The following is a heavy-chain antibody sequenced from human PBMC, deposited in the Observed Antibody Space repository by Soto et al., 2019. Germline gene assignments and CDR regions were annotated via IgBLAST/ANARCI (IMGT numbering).Heavy chain of an antibody. J-gene: IGHJ4*02. V-gene: IGHV3-74*01. Sequence: GGSLRLSCAASGFTFNSYWMHWVRQAPGKGLVWVSRINDDGSMTNYADSVRGRFTISRDNAKSTLYLQMNSLRAEDTAVYYCATLKAGTAAFDYWGQGTLVTVSS. D-gene: IGHD6-19*01. CDR1: GFTFNSYW. CDR2: INDDGSMT. CDR3: ATLKAGTAAFDY.